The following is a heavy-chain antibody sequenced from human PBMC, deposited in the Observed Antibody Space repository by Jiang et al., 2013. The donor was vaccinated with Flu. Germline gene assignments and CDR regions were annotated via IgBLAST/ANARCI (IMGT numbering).Heavy chain of an antibody. D-gene: IGHD4-11*01. CDR3: ATSSSALYSTNVPFDS. V-gene: IGHV1-24*01. J-gene: IGHJ4*02. Sequence: SGAEVKKSGASVKVSCKVSGDTFTELSIHWVRQAPGKGLEWIGGFDREDEETVYARKLQGRLTVTEDTSRDTVFMELRALRSDDAAVYYCATSSSALYSTNVPFDSWAREPGHRLL. CDR1: GDTFTELS. CDR2: FDREDEET.